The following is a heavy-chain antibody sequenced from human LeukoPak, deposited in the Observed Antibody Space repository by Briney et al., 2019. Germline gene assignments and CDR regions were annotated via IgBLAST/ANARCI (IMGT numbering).Heavy chain of an antibody. V-gene: IGHV5-51*01. D-gene: IGHD3-22*01. CDR3: ARSHITYYYDSSGYPAYYFDY. Sequence: GESLKISCKGSGYSFTSSWIGWVRQMPGKGLEWMGIIYPGDSDTRYSPSFQGQVTISADKSISTAYLQWSSLKASDTAMYYCARSHITYYYDSSGYPAYYFDYWGQGTLVTVSS. CDR2: IYPGDSDT. CDR1: GYSFTSSW. J-gene: IGHJ4*02.